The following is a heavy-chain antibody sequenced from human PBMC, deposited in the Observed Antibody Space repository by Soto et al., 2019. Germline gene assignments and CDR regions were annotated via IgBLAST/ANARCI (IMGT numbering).Heavy chain of an antibody. J-gene: IGHJ4*02. V-gene: IGHV4-59*01. Sequence: SETLSLSCTVSGASISGSYWSWIRQPPGKGREWIGYVYYSGSSNYNPSLKSRVNISVATSKNQFSLRLNSVTAADTAVYHCARYYCTSDTCYYFDYWGQGILVTVS. CDR2: VYYSGSS. CDR3: ARYYCTSDTCYYFDY. CDR1: GASISGSY. D-gene: IGHD2-2*01.